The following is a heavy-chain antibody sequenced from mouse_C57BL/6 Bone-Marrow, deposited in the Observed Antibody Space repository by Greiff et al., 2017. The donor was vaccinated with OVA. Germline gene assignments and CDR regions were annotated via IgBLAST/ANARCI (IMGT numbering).Heavy chain of an antibody. CDR3: ARGGLSNDYAMDY. CDR1: GYTFTDYY. V-gene: IGHV1-76*01. D-gene: IGHD2-5*01. CDR2: IYPGSGNT. Sequence: QVQLQQSGAELVRPGASVKLSCKASGYTFTDYYINWVKQRPGQGLEWIARIYPGSGNTYYNEKFKGKATLTAEKSSSTAYMQLSSLTSEDSAVYFCARGGLSNDYAMDYWGQGTSVTVSS. J-gene: IGHJ4*01.